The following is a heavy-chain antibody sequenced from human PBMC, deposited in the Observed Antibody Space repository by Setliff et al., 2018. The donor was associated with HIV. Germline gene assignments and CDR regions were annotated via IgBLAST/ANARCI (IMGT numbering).Heavy chain of an antibody. CDR3: ARGGDYDSSGYYVT. CDR2: IIPILGVP. CDR1: GGPFTSSS. V-gene: IGHV1-69*02. J-gene: IGHJ4*02. D-gene: IGHD3-22*01. Sequence: ASVKVSCKASGGPFTSSSIGWVRQAPGQGLEWMGRIIPILGVPRYAQKFQGRVTITADKSTGTAYMHLSSLRAEDTAVYFCARGGDYDSSGYYVTWGQGSLFTVSS.